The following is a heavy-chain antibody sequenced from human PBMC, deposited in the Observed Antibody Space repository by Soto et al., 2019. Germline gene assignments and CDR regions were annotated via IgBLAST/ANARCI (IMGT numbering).Heavy chain of an antibody. J-gene: IGHJ4*02. V-gene: IGHV3-21*01. D-gene: IGHD3-10*01. CDR3: ARELGLYGSGSYIDY. CDR2: ISSSSSYI. Sequence: EVQLVESGGGLVKPGGSLRLSCAASGFTFSSYSMNWVRQAPGKGLEWVSSISSSSSYIYYADSVKGRFTISRDNAKNSLYLQMNSLRAEDTAVYYCARELGLYGSGSYIDYWGQGTLVTVSS. CDR1: GFTFSSYS.